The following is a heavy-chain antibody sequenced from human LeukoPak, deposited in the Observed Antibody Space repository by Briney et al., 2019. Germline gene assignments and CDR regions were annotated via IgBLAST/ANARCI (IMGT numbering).Heavy chain of an antibody. CDR2: ISAYNGNT. V-gene: IGHV1-18*01. CDR1: GYTFTSYG. J-gene: IGHJ5*02. D-gene: IGHD3-3*02. CDR3: ARVVSSDHFWSGYWFDP. Sequence: ASVKVSCKASGYTFTSYGISWVRQAPGQGLEWMGWISAYNGNTNYAQKLQGRVTMTTDTSTSAAYMELRSLRSDDTAVYYCARVVSSDHFWSGYWFDPWGQGTLVTVSS.